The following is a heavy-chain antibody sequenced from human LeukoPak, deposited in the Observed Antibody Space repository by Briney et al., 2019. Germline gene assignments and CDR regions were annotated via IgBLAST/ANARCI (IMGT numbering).Heavy chain of an antibody. CDR3: ASGASLWFGELLFYYYYGMDV. D-gene: IGHD3-10*01. V-gene: IGHV1-8*01. Sequence: ASVKVSCKASGYTFTSYDINWVRQATGQGLEWMGWMNPNSGNTGYAQKFQGRVTMTRNTSISTAYMELSSLRSEDTAVYYCASGASLWFGELLFYYYYGMDVWGQGTTVTVSS. CDR1: GYTFTSYD. CDR2: MNPNSGNT. J-gene: IGHJ6*02.